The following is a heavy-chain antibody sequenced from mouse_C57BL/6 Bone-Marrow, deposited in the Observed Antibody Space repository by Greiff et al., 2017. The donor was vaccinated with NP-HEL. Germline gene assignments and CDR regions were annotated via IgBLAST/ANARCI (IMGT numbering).Heavy chain of an antibody. D-gene: IGHD1-1*01. V-gene: IGHV4-1*01. CDR1: GIDFSRYW. Sequence: DVMLVESGGGLVQPGGSLKLSCAASGIDFSRYWMSWVRRAPGKGLEWIGEINPDSSTINYAPSLKDKFIISRDNAKNTLYLQMSKVRSEDTALYYCAITTVPYYFDYWGQGTTLTVSS. J-gene: IGHJ2*01. CDR2: INPDSSTI. CDR3: AITTVPYYFDY.